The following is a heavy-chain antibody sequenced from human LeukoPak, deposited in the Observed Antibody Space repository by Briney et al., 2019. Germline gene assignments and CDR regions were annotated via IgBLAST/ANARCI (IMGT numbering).Heavy chain of an antibody. V-gene: IGHV4-59*01. CDR3: ARNRHLRYFDA. Sequence: SETLSLTCTVSGGSISSYYWSWIRQPPGKGLEWIGYIYYSGSTNYNPSLKSRVTISVDTSKNQFSLKLSSVTAADTAVYYCARNRHLRYFDAWGQGTLVTVSS. CDR2: IYYSGST. J-gene: IGHJ5*02. D-gene: IGHD3-9*01. CDR1: GGSISSYY.